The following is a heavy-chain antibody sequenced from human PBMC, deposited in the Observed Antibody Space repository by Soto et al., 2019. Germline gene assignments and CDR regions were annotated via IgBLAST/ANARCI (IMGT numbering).Heavy chain of an antibody. Sequence: ASVKVSCKASGYTFTGYFIHWVRQAPGQGLEWMGWINPNSGGTNYPQTFQGRVTMTRDTSISTAYMELNRLRSDGTAVYYCARIHTYSVSSPLDYWGQGTLVTVSS. D-gene: IGHD6-6*01. CDR1: GYTFTGYF. J-gene: IGHJ4*02. CDR3: ARIHTYSVSSPLDY. CDR2: INPNSGGT. V-gene: IGHV1-2*02.